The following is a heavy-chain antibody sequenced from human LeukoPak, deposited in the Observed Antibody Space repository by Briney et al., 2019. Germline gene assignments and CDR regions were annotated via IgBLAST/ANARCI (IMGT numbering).Heavy chain of an antibody. CDR2: IYPGDSDT. CDR3: ARLKGYYDSSGYYGAVGAFDI. D-gene: IGHD3-22*01. V-gene: IGHV5-51*01. J-gene: IGHJ3*02. Sequence: GGSLKISCKGSGYSFTSYWIGWVRQMPGKGLEWMGIIYPGDSDTRYSPSFQGQVTISADKSISTAYLQWSSLKASDTAMYYCARLKGYYDSSGYYGAVGAFDIWGQGTMVTVSS. CDR1: GYSFTSYW.